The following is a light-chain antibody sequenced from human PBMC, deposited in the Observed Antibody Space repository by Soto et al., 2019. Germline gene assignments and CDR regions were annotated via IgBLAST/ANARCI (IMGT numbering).Light chain of an antibody. J-gene: IGKJ1*01. Sequence: ETLVTQSPGTLSLSPGERATLSCRASQSVSSSYLAWYQQKPGQAPRLLIYGASSRATGIPSRFSGSGSGTEFTLTISSLQPDDFATYYCQHYNSYSEAFGQGTKVDIK. CDR2: GAS. CDR1: QSVSSSY. V-gene: IGKV3-20*01. CDR3: QHYNSYSEA.